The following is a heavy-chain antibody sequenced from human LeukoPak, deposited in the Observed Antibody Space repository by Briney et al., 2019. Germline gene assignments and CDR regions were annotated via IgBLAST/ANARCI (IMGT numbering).Heavy chain of an antibody. Sequence: SETLSLTCAVYGGSFSGYYWSWIRQPPGKGLEWIGEINHSGSTNYNPSLKSRVTISVDTSKNQFSLKLSSVTAADTAVYYCARVGWGYYYYYMDVWGKGTTVTVSS. D-gene: IGHD6-19*01. CDR3: ARVGWGYYYYYMDV. V-gene: IGHV4-34*01. CDR2: INHSGST. J-gene: IGHJ6*03. CDR1: GGSFSGYY.